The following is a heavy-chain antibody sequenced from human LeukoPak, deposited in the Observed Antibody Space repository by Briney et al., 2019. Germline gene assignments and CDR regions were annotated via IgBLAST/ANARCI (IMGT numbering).Heavy chain of an antibody. CDR1: GFTFSSYW. Sequence: GGSLRLSCAASGFTFSSYWMPWFRHAPGNGLVWVSRINSDGSSRSYADSVKGRFTISRDNAKNTLYLQMNSLRAEDTAVYYCARAYRGDYWGQGTLVTVS. D-gene: IGHD3-10*01. CDR2: INSDGSSR. CDR3: ARAYRGDY. V-gene: IGHV3-74*01. J-gene: IGHJ4*02.